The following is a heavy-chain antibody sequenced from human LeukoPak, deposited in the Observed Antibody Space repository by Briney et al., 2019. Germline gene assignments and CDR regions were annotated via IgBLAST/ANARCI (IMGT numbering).Heavy chain of an antibody. CDR3: AKDPHDYGAYWYMDV. CDR1: GFAFSRYR. Sequence: GGSLRLSCAASGFAFSRYRMYWVRQAPGKGLVWVSRINSDGSSTSYADSVRGRFTISRDNSKNTLYLQMNSLRAEDTAVYYCAKDPHDYGAYWYMDVWGKGTTVTVSS. V-gene: IGHV3-74*01. CDR2: INSDGSST. D-gene: IGHD4-17*01. J-gene: IGHJ6*03.